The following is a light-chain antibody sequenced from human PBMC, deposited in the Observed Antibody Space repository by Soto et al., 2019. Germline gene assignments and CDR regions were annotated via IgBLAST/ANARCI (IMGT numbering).Light chain of an antibody. J-gene: IGLJ7*01. CDR1: SSNIGSNY. V-gene: IGLV1-47*01. Sequence: QSVLTQPPSASGTPGQTVTISCSGSSSNIGSNYVYWYQQLPGTNPKLLIYRNNQRPSGVPDGFSASKSGTSASLATSGLRYEEEADYYCAAWYDSLSGPVFGGGTQLTVL. CDR3: AAWYDSLSGPV. CDR2: RNN.